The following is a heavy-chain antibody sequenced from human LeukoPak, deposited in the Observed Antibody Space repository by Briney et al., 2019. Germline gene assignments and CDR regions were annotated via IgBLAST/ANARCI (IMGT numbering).Heavy chain of an antibody. CDR3: ARVRQEKVLDY. V-gene: IGHV4-4*02. D-gene: IGHD4/OR15-4a*01. J-gene: IGHJ4*02. CDR2: IYHGGST. Sequence: SETLSLTCAVSGGSITSSNWWSWVRQPPGKGLEWIGEIYHGGSTNYKPSPKSRVTISVDKSKNQFSLKLSSVTAADTAVYYCARVRQEKVLDYWGQGTLVTVSS. CDR1: GGSITSSNW.